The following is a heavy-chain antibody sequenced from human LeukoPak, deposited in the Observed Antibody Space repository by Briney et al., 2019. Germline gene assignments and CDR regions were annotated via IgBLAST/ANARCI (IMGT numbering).Heavy chain of an antibody. CDR2: VSGSGGYT. D-gene: IGHD3-22*01. CDR1: GGTCSSYA. V-gene: IGHV3-23*01. CDR3: AKDRPNYYDSSGHYYRRDGDY. J-gene: IGHJ4*02. Sequence: GGSLRLSCAASGGTCSSYAMSWVRQAPGKGLEWVSSVSGSGGYTYYAGSVKGRFTISRDNSKNTLYLQMNSLRAEDTAIYYCAKDRPNYYDSSGHYYRRDGDYWGQGTLVTVSS.